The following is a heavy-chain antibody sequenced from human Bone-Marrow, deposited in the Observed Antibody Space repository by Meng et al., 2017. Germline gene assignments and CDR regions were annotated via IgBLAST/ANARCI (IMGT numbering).Heavy chain of an antibody. D-gene: IGHD3-10*01. J-gene: IGHJ4*02. Sequence: GGSLRLSCAASGFTFSDYYMSWTRQAPGKGLEWVSYISSGDYAMYYADSVKGRFTISWDNAKNSLYLQMNSLRAEDTAVYYCAREGAMVRGVILDYWGQGTLVTVSS. CDR3: AREGAMVRGVILDY. CDR1: GFTFSDYY. V-gene: IGHV3-11*04. CDR2: ISSGDYAM.